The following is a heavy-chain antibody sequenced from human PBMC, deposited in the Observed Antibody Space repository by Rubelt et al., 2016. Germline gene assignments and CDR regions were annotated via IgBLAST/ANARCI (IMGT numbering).Heavy chain of an antibody. V-gene: IGHV1-46*01. Sequence: QVQLVQSGAEVKKPGASVKVSCKASGYTFTSYYMHWVRQAPGQGLERMGIINPSGGSTSYAQKVQGRVTMTRDTFTSTVYMELSSLRSEDTAVYYCARSPRYDFEDNWFDPWGQGTLATVSS. D-gene: IGHD3-3*01. CDR1: GYTFTSYY. CDR2: INPSGGST. J-gene: IGHJ5*02. CDR3: ARSPRYDFEDNWFDP.